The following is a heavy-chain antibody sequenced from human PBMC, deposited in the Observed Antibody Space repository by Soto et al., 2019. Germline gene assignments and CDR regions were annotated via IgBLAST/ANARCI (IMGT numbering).Heavy chain of an antibody. J-gene: IGHJ4*02. Sequence: SVKVSCKASGGTFSSYAISWVRQAPGRGREWMGGIIPIFGTANYAQKFQGRVTITADESTSTAYMELSSLRSEDTAVYYCARDRDYYDSSGYYQPGYYFDYWGQGTLVTVSS. V-gene: IGHV1-69*13. CDR3: ARDRDYYDSSGYYQPGYYFDY. CDR1: GGTFSSYA. D-gene: IGHD3-22*01. CDR2: IIPIFGTA.